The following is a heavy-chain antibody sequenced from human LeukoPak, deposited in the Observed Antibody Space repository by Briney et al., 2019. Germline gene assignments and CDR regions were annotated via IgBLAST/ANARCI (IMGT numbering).Heavy chain of an antibody. CDR1: GFTFSSYA. CDR2: ISYDGSNK. Sequence: PGGSLRLSCAASGFTFSSYAMHWVRQAPGKGLEWVAVISYDGSNKYYGDSVKGRFTISRDNSENTLYLHMNSLRAEDTAEYYCAKDLGGSGSYYWSAFDIWGQGTMVTVSS. V-gene: IGHV3-30-3*01. D-gene: IGHD3-10*01. J-gene: IGHJ3*02. CDR3: AKDLGGSGSYYWSAFDI.